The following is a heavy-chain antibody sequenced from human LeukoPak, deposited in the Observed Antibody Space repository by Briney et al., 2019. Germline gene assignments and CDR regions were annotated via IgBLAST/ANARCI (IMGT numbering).Heavy chain of an antibody. Sequence: GGSLRLSCAASGFPFSSYGMHWVRQAPGKGLEWVAVIWYDGSNKYYADSVKGRFPISRDNSKNTLYLQMNSLRAEDTAVYYCAREGYEHGSGSYYYYYGMDVWGQGTTVTVSS. J-gene: IGHJ6*02. CDR2: IWYDGSNK. CDR1: GFPFSSYG. CDR3: AREGYEHGSGSYYYYYGMDV. V-gene: IGHV3-33*01. D-gene: IGHD3-10*01.